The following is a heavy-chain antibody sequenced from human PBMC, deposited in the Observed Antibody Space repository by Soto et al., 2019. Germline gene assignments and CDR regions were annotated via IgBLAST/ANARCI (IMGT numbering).Heavy chain of an antibody. CDR3: ARVVAATIVYGHNWFDP. Sequence: QVQLQESGPGLVKPSETLSLTCTVSGGSISSYYWSWIRQPPGKGLEWIGYIYYSGSTNYNPSLKSRVTISVDTSKNQFSLKLSSVTAADTDVYYCARVVAATIVYGHNWFDPWGQGTLVTVSS. J-gene: IGHJ5*02. CDR2: IYYSGST. V-gene: IGHV4-59*01. CDR1: GGSISSYY. D-gene: IGHD2-15*01.